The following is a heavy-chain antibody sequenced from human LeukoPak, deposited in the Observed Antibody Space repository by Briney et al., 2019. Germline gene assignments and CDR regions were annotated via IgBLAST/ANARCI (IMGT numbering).Heavy chain of an antibody. J-gene: IGHJ6*02. Sequence: PGGSLRLSCAASGFTVSSNYMSWVRQAPGKGLEWVSVIYSGGSTYYADSVKGRFTISRDNSKNTLYLQMNSLRAEDTAVYYCARGNFWSDSSLFHYYYGMDVWGQGTTVTVSS. CDR1: GFTVSSNY. D-gene: IGHD3-3*01. CDR3: ARGNFWSDSSLFHYYYGMDV. V-gene: IGHV3-66*02. CDR2: IYSGGST.